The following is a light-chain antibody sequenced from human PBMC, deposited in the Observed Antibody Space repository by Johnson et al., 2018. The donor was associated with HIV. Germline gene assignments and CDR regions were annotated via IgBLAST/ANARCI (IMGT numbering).Light chain of an antibody. CDR1: SSNIGNNY. CDR2: ENN. Sequence: QSVLTQPPSVSAAPGQKVTISCSGSSSNIGNNYVSWYQQLPGTAPKLLIYENNKRPSGIPDRFSASKSATSATLAITGLQTGDEADYYCGTWDSSMSAEVFGTGTKVTVL. J-gene: IGLJ1*01. CDR3: GTWDSSMSAEV. V-gene: IGLV1-51*02.